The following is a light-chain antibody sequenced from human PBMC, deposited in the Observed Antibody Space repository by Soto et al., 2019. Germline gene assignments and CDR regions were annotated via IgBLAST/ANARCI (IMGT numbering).Light chain of an antibody. CDR2: AVS. CDR3: LQDYNYPYT. J-gene: IGKJ2*01. CDR1: QAIRND. Sequence: AIQMTQSPSSLSASVGDRVTITCRASQAIRNDLGWYQQKPGKARKLLIYAVSFLQSGVPSRFSGSGSGTDFTLTISSLQPEDFATYYCLQDYNYPYTFGQGTKLEIK. V-gene: IGKV1-6*01.